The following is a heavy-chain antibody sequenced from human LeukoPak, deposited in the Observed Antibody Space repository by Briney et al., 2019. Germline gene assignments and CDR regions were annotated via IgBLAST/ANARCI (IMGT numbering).Heavy chain of an antibody. J-gene: IGHJ5*02. CDR3: ATASRLSNWFDP. CDR1: GYTLTELS. D-gene: IGHD1-1*01. Sequence: ASVNVSCKVSGYTLTELSMHWVRQAPGKGLEWMGGFDPEDGETIYAQKFQGRVTMTEDTSTDTAYMELSSLRSEDTAVYYCATASRLSNWFDPWGQGTLVTVSS. V-gene: IGHV1-24*01. CDR2: FDPEDGET.